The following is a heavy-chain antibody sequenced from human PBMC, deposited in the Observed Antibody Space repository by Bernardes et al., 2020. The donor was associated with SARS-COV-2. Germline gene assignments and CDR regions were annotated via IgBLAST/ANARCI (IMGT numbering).Heavy chain of an antibody. J-gene: IGHJ4*02. CDR3: AKDQRSAEEPRAYYFDS. D-gene: IGHD6-25*01. V-gene: IGHV3-23*01. CDR2: IKSGGGST. CDR1: GFTFSSYA. Sequence: GGSLRLSCTGSGFTFSSYAMSWVRQAPGAGLEWVSGIKSGGGSTYYAGSVKGRFTISRDNSKNTLYLQMNSLRAEDTAVYYCAKDQRSAEEPRAYYFDSWGRGTLVSVSS.